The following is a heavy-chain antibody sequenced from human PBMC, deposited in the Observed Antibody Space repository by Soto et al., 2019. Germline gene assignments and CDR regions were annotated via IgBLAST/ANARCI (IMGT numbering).Heavy chain of an antibody. D-gene: IGHD6-19*01. Sequence: HPGGSLRLSCAASGFTFSTYAMAWIRQAPGKGLEWVSGISNNGGRTYYAASVKGRFTISRDNSKNTLYLQMNSLSPEDTAIYYCAKDHHTTLTVASDFWGQATLVTVSS. CDR1: GFTFSTYA. J-gene: IGHJ4*02. CDR2: ISNNGGRT. V-gene: IGHV3-23*01. CDR3: AKDHHTTLTVASDF.